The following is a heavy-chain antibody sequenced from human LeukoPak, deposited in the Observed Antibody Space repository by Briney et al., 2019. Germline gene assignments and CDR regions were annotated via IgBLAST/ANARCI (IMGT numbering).Heavy chain of an antibody. CDR1: GYTFTSYG. V-gene: IGHV1-18*01. CDR2: ISAYNGNT. CDR3: ARDSRLWLGDSSPYFDY. Sequence: ASVKVTCKASGYTFTSYGISWVRQAPGQGLEWMGWISAYNGNTNYAQKLQGRVTMTTDTSTSTAYMELRSLRSDDTAVYYCARDSRLWLGDSSPYFDYWGQGILVTVSS. D-gene: IGHD3-22*01. J-gene: IGHJ4*02.